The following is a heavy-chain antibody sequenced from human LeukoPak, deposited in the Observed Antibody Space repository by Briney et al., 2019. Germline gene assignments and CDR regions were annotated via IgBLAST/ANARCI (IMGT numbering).Heavy chain of an antibody. J-gene: IGHJ3*02. CDR1: GGSISNYY. CDR2: IYYSGST. V-gene: IGHV4-59*01. Sequence: SETLSLTCTVSGGSISNYYWSWIRQPPGKGLEWIGYIYYSGSTNYNPSLKSRVTISVDTSKNQFSLKLSSVTAADTAVCYCARARVAGRNAFDIWGQGTMVTVSS. D-gene: IGHD2-15*01. CDR3: ARARVAGRNAFDI.